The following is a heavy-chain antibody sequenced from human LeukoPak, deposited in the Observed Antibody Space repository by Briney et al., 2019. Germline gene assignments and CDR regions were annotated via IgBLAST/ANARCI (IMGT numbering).Heavy chain of an antibody. CDR3: AKEQFDY. CDR1: GFTFSSYG. CDR2: ISYDGSNK. Sequence: GRSLRLSCAASGFTFSSYGMHWVRQAPGKGLEWVAVISYDGSNKYYADSVKGRFTISRDNSKSTLYLQMNSLRAEDTAVYYCAKEQFDYWGQGTLVTVSS. J-gene: IGHJ4*02. V-gene: IGHV3-30*18.